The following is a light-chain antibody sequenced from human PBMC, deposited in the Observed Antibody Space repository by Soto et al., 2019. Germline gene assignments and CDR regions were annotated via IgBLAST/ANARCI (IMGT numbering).Light chain of an antibody. V-gene: IGKV1-5*03. CDR1: QSISTW. Sequence: DIQMTQSPSTLSASVGDRVTITCRASQSISTWLAWYQQKPGKAPKVLIYKASSLESGVPSRFSGSGSGTEFTLTNSSLQPDDFATYYCQQYKTYTPTFGQGTKVEIK. J-gene: IGKJ1*01. CDR2: KAS. CDR3: QQYKTYTPT.